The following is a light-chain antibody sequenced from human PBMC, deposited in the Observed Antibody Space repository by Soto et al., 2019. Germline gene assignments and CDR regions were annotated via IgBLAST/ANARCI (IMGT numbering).Light chain of an antibody. CDR2: GAS. CDR3: QQYNNGWT. Sequence: EIVMTQSPATLSLSPGERATLSCRARRYVSSNLAWYQQKPGQAPRLLIYGASTRATGIPARFSGSGSGTEFTLTISSLQSEDVGGYYCQQYNNGWTFGQGTKVEIK. CDR1: RYVSSN. V-gene: IGKV3-15*01. J-gene: IGKJ1*01.